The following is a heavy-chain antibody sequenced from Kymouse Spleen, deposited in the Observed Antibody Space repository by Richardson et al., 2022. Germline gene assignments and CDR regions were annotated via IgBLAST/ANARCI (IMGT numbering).Heavy chain of an antibody. D-gene: IGHD3-10*01. V-gene: IGHV3-15*01. CDR3: TTITMVRGVIYYYYYGMDV. J-gene: IGHJ6*02. CDR1: GFTFSNAW. Sequence: EVQLVESGGGLVKPGGSLRLSCAASGFTFSNAWMSWVRQAPGKGLEWVGRIKSKTDGGTTDYAAPVKGRFTISRDDSKNTLYLQMNSLKTEDTAVYYCTTITMVRGVIYYYYYGMDVWGQGTTVTVSS. CDR2: IKSKTDGGTT.